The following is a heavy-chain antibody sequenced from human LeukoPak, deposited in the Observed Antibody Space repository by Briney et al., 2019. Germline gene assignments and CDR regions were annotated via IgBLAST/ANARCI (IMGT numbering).Heavy chain of an antibody. J-gene: IGHJ4*02. CDR2: ISGSSGLT. CDR3: ARRGESASYGDYRFDY. Sequence: PGGSLRLSCVASGFTFSNYAMSWVRQAPGRGLEWVSAISGSSGLTYYADSVKGRFTISRDNSKNTLFLQMNSLRAEDTAVYYCARRGESASYGDYRFDYWGQGTLVTVSS. D-gene: IGHD4-17*01. V-gene: IGHV3-23*01. CDR1: GFTFSNYA.